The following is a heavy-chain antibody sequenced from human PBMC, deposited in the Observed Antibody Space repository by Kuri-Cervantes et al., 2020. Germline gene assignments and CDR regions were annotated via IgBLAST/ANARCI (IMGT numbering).Heavy chain of an antibody. V-gene: IGHV1-8*01. CDR1: GYTFTSYD. CDR3: ARQYNDIWSGYYFDY. D-gene: IGHD3-3*01. CDR2: MNPTSGNT. J-gene: IGHJ4*02. Sequence: ASVKISCKESGYTFTSYDINWVRQATGQGLEWMGWMNPTSGNTGYSQKFQGRVTITRDTSASTAYMELSSLRSEDTAVYYCARQYNDIWSGYYFDYWGQGTLVTVSS.